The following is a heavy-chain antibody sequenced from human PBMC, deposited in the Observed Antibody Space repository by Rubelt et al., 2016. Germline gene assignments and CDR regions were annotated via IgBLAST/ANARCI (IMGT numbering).Heavy chain of an antibody. D-gene: IGHD3-16*01. Sequence: EVQLVESGGGLVQPGGSLRLPCAASGFTFSSYSMTWVRQAPGKGLEWVSYISSSSSPIYYADSLKGRFTISRDNAKNSLYLEMNSLGAEDTAVYYCSRDYVGYWGQGTLVTVSS. CDR3: SRDYVGY. J-gene: IGHJ4*02. V-gene: IGHV3-48*04. CDR2: ISSSSSPI. CDR1: GFTFSSYS.